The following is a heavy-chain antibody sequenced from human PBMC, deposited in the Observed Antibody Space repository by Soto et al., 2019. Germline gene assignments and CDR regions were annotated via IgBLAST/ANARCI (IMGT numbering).Heavy chain of an antibody. CDR1: GYTFTNYD. CDR2: MNPNSGNT. Sequence: QVQLVQSGAEVKKPGASVKVSCTASGYTFTNYDIYWVRQATGQGLECVGWMNPNSGNTDYPQKFQGRVTMTRNTTISTAYMELTRLRSEDAAVYYCARVGPGYYFGMDVWGQGTAVTASS. CDR3: ARVGPGYYFGMDV. J-gene: IGHJ6*02. V-gene: IGHV1-8*01.